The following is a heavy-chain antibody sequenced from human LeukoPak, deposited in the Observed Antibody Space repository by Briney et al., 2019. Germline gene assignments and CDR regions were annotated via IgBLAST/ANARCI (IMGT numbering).Heavy chain of an antibody. D-gene: IGHD1-26*01. J-gene: IGHJ5*02. CDR3: ARGLVGATTSGWFDP. CDR1: GYIFTVYY. V-gene: IGHV1-2*06. CDR2: INPNSDVT. Sequence: GASVTVSCTSSGYIFTVYYIQWVRQAPGQGLEWMGRINPNSDVTNYTQKFQGRVTMTSDTSISTAYMELSRLRSDDTAVYYCARGLVGATTSGWFDPWGQGTLVTVSS.